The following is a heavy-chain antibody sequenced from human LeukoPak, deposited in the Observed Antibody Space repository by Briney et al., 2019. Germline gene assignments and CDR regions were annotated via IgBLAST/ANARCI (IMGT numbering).Heavy chain of an antibody. J-gene: IGHJ6*04. CDR2: IIPIFGTA. D-gene: IGHD2-21*02. CDR1: GGTFSSYA. CDR3: ARGRDCGGDCYYYYYGMDV. Sequence: SVKVSCKASGGTFSSYAISWVRQAPGQGLEWMGGIIPIFGTANYAQKFQGRVTITADESTSTAYMELSSLRSEDTAVYHCARGRDCGGDCYYYYYGMDVWGKGTTVTVSS. V-gene: IGHV1-69*13.